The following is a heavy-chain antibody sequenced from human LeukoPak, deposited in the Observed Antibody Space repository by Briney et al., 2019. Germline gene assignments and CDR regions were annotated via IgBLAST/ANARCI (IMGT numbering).Heavy chain of an antibody. CDR1: GGSISSSSYY. Sequence: SETLSLTCTVSGGSISSSSYYWGWIRQPPGKGLEWIGSIYYSGSTYYNPSLKSRVTISVDTSKNQFSLKLSSVTAADTAVYYCARGRWKRLMIIAAAGSTYYFDYWGQGTLVTVSS. CDR3: ARGRWKRLMIIAAAGSTYYFDY. V-gene: IGHV4-39*07. J-gene: IGHJ4*02. CDR2: IYYSGST. D-gene: IGHD6-13*01.